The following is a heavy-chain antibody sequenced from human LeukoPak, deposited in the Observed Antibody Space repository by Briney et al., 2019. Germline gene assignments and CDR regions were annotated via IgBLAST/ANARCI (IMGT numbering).Heavy chain of an antibody. CDR1: GDSISSYY. J-gene: IGHJ4*02. CDR3: ARHPSDRIVGATVFDY. D-gene: IGHD1-26*01. CDR2: MYYSGNV. Sequence: SETLSLTCTVSGDSISSYYWSWIRQPLGKGLEWIGYMYYSGNVNYNPSLKSRVTISIDTSTNQFSLKLSSVTAADTAVYYCARHPSDRIVGATVFDYWGQGTLVTVSS. V-gene: IGHV4-59*01.